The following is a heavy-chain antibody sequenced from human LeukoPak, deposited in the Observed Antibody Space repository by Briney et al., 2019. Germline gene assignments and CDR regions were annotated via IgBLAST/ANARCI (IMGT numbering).Heavy chain of an antibody. V-gene: IGHV3-53*01. CDR2: IYSDGST. CDR3: ARAGGSTVSHSDY. J-gene: IGHJ4*02. CDR1: GFTVSSNY. Sequence: GGSLRLSCAASGFTVSSNYMSWVRQAPGKGLEWVSVIYSDGSTYYADSVKGRFTTSRDNSKNTLYLQMNSLRAEDTAVYYCARAGGSTVSHSDYWGQGTLVTVSS. D-gene: IGHD4-17*01.